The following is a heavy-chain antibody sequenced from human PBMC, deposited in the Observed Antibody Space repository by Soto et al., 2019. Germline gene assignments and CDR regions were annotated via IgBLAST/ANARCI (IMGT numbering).Heavy chain of an antibody. J-gene: IGHJ5*02. Sequence: QAQLVQSGAEVKKPGASVKVSCKTSGYTFTDYDINWVRQATGQGLEWIGWMNPNSGETGYAQKFQGRVTMTRSASLSTAYLELSSLRSEDTAVHYCARVAVAARPRWYNWFDPWGQGTLVTVSS. V-gene: IGHV1-8*01. CDR3: ARVAVAARPRWYNWFDP. D-gene: IGHD2-15*01. CDR1: GYTFTDYD. CDR2: MNPNSGET.